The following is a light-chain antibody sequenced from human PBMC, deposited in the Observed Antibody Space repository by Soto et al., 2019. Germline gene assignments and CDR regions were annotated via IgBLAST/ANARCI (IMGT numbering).Light chain of an antibody. CDR3: AAWDDSLNGPV. CDR2: SND. Sequence: QSVLTQPPSASGTPGQRVTISCSGSNSNIGSNTVNWYQQVPGTAPKLLIYSNDQRPSGVPDRFSGSKSGTSASLAISGLQSEDEADYYCAAWDDSLNGPVFGGGTKLTAL. CDR1: NSNIGSNT. J-gene: IGLJ2*01. V-gene: IGLV1-44*01.